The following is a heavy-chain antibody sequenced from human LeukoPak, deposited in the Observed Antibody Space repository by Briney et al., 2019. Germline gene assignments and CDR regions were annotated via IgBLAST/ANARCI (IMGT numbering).Heavy chain of an antibody. CDR2: INQSGST. CDR1: GGSFSGYY. V-gene: IGHV4-34*01. D-gene: IGHD3-9*01. Sequence: SETLCLTCAVYGGSFSGYYWSWIRQPPGKGLEWIGEINQSGSTNYNPSLKSRVTISVDTSKNQFSLKLSSVTAADTAVYYCARGPYYDILTGYYRGFDYWGQGTLVTVSS. J-gene: IGHJ4*02. CDR3: ARGPYYDILTGYYRGFDY.